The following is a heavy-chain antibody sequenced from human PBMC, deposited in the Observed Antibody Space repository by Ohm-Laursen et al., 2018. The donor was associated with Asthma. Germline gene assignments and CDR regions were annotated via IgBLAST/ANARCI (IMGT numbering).Heavy chain of an antibody. CDR2: ISGSGGST. D-gene: IGHD6-13*01. CDR3: AKGRGSSSWYPEY. V-gene: IGHV3-23*01. Sequence: SLRLSCAASGFTFSSYAMSWVRQAPGKGLEWVSAISGSGGSTYYADSVKGRFTISRDNSKNTLYLQMNSLGAEDTAVYYCAKGRGSSSWYPEYWGQGTLVTVSS. J-gene: IGHJ4*02. CDR1: GFTFSSYA.